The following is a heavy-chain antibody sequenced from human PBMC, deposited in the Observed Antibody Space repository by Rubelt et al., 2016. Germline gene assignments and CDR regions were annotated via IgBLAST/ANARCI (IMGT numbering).Heavy chain of an antibody. CDR1: GFTFSDHY. Sequence: QLGMRGGGLVQPGGSLRLSCAASGFTFSDHYMDWVRQGPGKGLDWVGRSVNKANGYTTEYAASVTGRFTISRDDSKNSVYLQMSSLKTEDTAVYYCATRPPPYGDFYFDYWGQGTLVTVSS. V-gene: IGHV3-72*01. D-gene: IGHD4-17*01. CDR3: ATRPPPYGDFYFDY. CDR2: SVNKANGYTT. J-gene: IGHJ4*02.